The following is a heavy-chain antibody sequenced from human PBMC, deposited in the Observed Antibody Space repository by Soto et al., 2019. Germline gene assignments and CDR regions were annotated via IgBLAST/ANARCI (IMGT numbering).Heavy chain of an antibody. J-gene: IGHJ6*03. CDR1: GFTFIRSA. CDR2: ISNSGGTT. CDR3: AKGSRGAYYYCMDV. V-gene: IGHV3-23*01. Sequence: PGGSLRLSCAASGFTFIRSAMNWVRQAPGKGLEWVSSISNSGGTTSYADSVKGRFTISRDNSKNTLYLQMNSLRAEDTAVYYCAKGSRGAYYYCMDVWGKGTTVTVSS.